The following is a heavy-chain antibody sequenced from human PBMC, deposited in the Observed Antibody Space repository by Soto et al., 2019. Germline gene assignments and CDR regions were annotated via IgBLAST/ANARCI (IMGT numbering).Heavy chain of an antibody. Sequence: PGGSLRLSCAASGFTVSSNYMSWVRQAPGKGLEWVSVISGSGGSTYYADSVRGRFTISRDNSKNTLYLQMNSLRAEDTAVYYCAKGVKYYYDSSGYIDYWGQGTLVTVSS. CDR3: AKGVKYYYDSSGYIDY. CDR1: GFTVSSNY. V-gene: IGHV3-23*01. D-gene: IGHD3-22*01. CDR2: ISGSGGST. J-gene: IGHJ4*02.